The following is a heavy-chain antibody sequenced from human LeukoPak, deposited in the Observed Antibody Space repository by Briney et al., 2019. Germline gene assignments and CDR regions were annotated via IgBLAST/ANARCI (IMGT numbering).Heavy chain of an antibody. CDR1: GFTVSSSY. J-gene: IGHJ4*02. D-gene: IGHD7-27*01. Sequence: GGSLRLSCAASGFTVSSSYMSWVRQAPGKGLEWVANIREDGTEKNYVDSVKGRFTISRDNAKNSLFLQMSNLRDDDTAIYYCARHVGISFWGQGTLVTVSS. CDR2: IREDGTEK. CDR3: ARHVGISF. V-gene: IGHV3-7*01.